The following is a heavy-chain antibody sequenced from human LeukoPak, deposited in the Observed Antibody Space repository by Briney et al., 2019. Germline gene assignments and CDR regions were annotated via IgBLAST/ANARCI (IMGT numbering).Heavy chain of an antibody. J-gene: IGHJ4*02. CDR1: GGSISSSSYY. V-gene: IGHV4-39*01. D-gene: IGHD5-12*01. CDR3: ARRDIVATTDY. CDR2: IYYSGRT. Sequence: SETLSLTCTASGGSISSSSYYWAWIRQPPGKGLEWIGSIYYSGRTFYNPSLRSRLTISADSSKNQFSLKLSSVNAADTAVYYCARRDIVATTDYWGQGTLVTVSS.